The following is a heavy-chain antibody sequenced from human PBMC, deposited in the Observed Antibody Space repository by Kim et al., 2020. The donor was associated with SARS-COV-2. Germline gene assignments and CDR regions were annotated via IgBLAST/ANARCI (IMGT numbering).Heavy chain of an antibody. CDR1: GFTVSSNY. V-gene: IGHV3-66*01. J-gene: IGHJ4*02. D-gene: IGHD3-22*01. CDR2: IYSGGST. Sequence: GGSLRLSCAASGFTVSSNYMSWVRQAPGKGLEWVSVIYSGGSTYYADSVKGRFTISRDNSKNTLYLQMNSLRAEDTAVYYCASLRYYYDSSGYYPSDYWGQGTLVTVSS. CDR3: ASLRYYYDSSGYYPSDY.